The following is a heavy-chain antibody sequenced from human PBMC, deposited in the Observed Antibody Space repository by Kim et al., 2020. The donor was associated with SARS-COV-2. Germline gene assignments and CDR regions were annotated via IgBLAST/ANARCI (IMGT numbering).Heavy chain of an antibody. CDR3: STGRVLTRGFCS. Sequence: SETLSLTCAVYGGSFSGYYWSWIRQPPGKGLEWIGEINHSGSTNYNPSLKSRVTISVDTSKNQFSLKLSSVTAAATAAYYLSTGRVLTRGFCSLAQGTL. CDR1: GGSFSGYY. V-gene: IGHV4-34*01. J-gene: IGHJ5*02. CDR2: INHSGST. D-gene: IGHD3-10*01.